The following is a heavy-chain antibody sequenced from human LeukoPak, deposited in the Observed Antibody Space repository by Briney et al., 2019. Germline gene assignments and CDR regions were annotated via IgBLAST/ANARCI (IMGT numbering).Heavy chain of an antibody. V-gene: IGHV1-2*04. CDR2: INPNSGGT. D-gene: IGHD2-2*01. Sequence: EASVKVSCKASGYTFTGYYMHWVRQAPGQGLEWMGWINPNSGGTNYAQKFQGWVTMTRDTSISTAYMEPSRLRSDDTAVYYCARGEYCSSTSCYDYWGQGTLVTVSS. J-gene: IGHJ4*02. CDR3: ARGEYCSSTSCYDY. CDR1: GYTFTGYY.